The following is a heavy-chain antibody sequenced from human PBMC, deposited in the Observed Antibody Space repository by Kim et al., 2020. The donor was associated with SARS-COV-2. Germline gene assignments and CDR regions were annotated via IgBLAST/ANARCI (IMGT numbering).Heavy chain of an antibody. V-gene: IGHV3-30*04. CDR1: GFTFSSYA. Sequence: GGSLRLSCAASGFTFSSYAVHWVRQAPGKGLEWVAVISYDGSNKYYADSVKGRFTISRDNSKNTLYLQMNSLRAEDTAVYYCARDDLRYFDWLLNSYFDYWGQGTLVTVSS. CDR2: ISYDGSNK. CDR3: ARDDLRYFDWLLNSYFDY. D-gene: IGHD3-9*01. J-gene: IGHJ4*02.